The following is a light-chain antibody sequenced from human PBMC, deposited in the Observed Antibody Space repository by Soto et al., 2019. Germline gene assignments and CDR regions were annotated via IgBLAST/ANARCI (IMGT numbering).Light chain of an antibody. CDR2: SAS. CDR1: QTIRKY. CDR3: QQSYTTPVT. Sequence: DXVTXXCRASQTIRKYLNWYQQKPGKAPELLIHSASTLHTGVPSRFSGSGSGTDFALTITSLQPEDFATYYCQQSYTTPVTFGQGTRLEIK. J-gene: IGKJ5*01. V-gene: IGKV1-39*01.